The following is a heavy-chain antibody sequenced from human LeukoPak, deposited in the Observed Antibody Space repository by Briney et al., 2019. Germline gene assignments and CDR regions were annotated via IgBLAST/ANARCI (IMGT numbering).Heavy chain of an antibody. V-gene: IGHV4-4*07. J-gene: IGHJ4*02. CDR3: AREAGASSFRPLDC. CDR1: GGSISIYY. D-gene: IGHD1-26*01. CDR2: ISNSGSH. Sequence: SETLSLTCTVSGGSISIYYWSWIRQPAGKGLEWIGRISNSGSHNFNLVHKSRVTLSVDTSKKQFSVRLSSVTAADTAMYYCAREAGASSFRPLDCWGQGVLVSVSS.